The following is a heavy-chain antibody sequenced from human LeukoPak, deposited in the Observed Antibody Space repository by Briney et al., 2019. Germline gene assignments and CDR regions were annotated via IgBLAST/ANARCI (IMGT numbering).Heavy chain of an antibody. D-gene: IGHD2-2*01. CDR1: GFTFSSYA. CDR2: ISDSGGST. V-gene: IGHV3-23*01. J-gene: IGHJ4*02. Sequence: QPGGSLRLSCAASGFTFSSYAMSWVRQAPGKGLEWVSAISDSGGSTYYADSVKGRFTISRDNSKSTLFLQMNSLRADDTAVYYCAKGGYCSSTTCSNTPFDYWGQGTLVTVSP. CDR3: AKGGYCSSTTCSNTPFDY.